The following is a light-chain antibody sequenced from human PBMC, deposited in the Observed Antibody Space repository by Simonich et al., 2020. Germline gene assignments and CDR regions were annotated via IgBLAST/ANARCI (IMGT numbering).Light chain of an antibody. V-gene: IGKV4-1*01. CDR3: QQYYSTPYT. J-gene: IGKJ2*01. Sequence: DIVMTQSPDSLAVSLGERATINCKSSQSVLYSSNNKNYLAWYQQKPGQHPKLLIYWASTRESWVPDRFSGSGSGTDFTRTISSLQAEDVAVYYCQQYYSTPYTFGQGTKLEIK. CDR1: QSVLYSSNNKNY. CDR2: WAS.